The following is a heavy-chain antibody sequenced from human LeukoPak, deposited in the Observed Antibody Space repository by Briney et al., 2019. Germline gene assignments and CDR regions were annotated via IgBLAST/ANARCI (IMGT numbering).Heavy chain of an antibody. CDR1: GYTFTGYY. CDR3: ARVVSSSSLEDY. Sequence: ASVKVSCKASGYTFTGYYMHWVRQAPGQGLEWMGWINPNSGGTNYAQKFQGRVTMTRDTSISTAYMELSRLRSDDTAVYYCARVVSSSSLEDYWGQGTLVTVSS. J-gene: IGHJ4*02. D-gene: IGHD6-6*01. V-gene: IGHV1-2*02. CDR2: INPNSGGT.